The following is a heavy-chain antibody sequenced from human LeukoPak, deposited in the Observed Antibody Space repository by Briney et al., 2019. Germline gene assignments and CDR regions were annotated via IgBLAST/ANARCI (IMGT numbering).Heavy chain of an antibody. J-gene: IGHJ4*02. D-gene: IGHD6-6*01. V-gene: IGHV1-2*02. CDR3: ARARIAARPFFDY. CDR2: INPNSGGT. Sequence: ASVKVSCKASGYTFTGYYMHWVRQAPGQGLEWMGWINPNSGGTNYAQKFQGRVTMTRDTSISTAYMELSRLRSDDTAVYYCARARIAARPFFDYWGQGTLVTVSS. CDR1: GYTFTGYY.